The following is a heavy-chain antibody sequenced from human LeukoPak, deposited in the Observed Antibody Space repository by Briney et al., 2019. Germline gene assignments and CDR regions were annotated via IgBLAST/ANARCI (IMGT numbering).Heavy chain of an antibody. CDR2: IKQDGSEK. CDR3: ARDALYCGGDCFYFDY. V-gene: IGHV3-7*01. CDR1: GLTFSSYW. D-gene: IGHD2-21*02. J-gene: IGHJ4*02. Sequence: GGSLRLSCAASGLTFSSYWMSWVRQAPGKGLEWVANIKQDGSEKYYVDSVKGRFTISRDNAKNSLYLQMNSLRAEDTAVYYCARDALYCGGDCFYFDYWGQGTLVTVSS.